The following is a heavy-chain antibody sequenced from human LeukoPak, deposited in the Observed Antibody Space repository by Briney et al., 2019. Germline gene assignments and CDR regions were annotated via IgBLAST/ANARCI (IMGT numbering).Heavy chain of an antibody. V-gene: IGHV1-69*13. Sequence: VASVKVSCKASGGTFSSYAISWVRQAPGQGLEWMGGIIPIFGTANYAQKFQGRVTITADESTSTAYMELSSLRSEDTAVYYCARDGVTAQDYGMDVWGQGTTVTVSS. CDR2: IIPIFGTA. CDR1: GGTFSSYA. D-gene: IGHD4-23*01. J-gene: IGHJ6*02. CDR3: ARDGVTAQDYGMDV.